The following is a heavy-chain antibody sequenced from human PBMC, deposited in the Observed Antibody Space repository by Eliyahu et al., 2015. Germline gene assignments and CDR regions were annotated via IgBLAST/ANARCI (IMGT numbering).Heavy chain of an antibody. CDR3: ARGVDDIVVVPAAIHYYYYMDV. D-gene: IGHD2-2*01. V-gene: IGHV1-3*01. J-gene: IGHJ6*03. CDR2: INAGNGNT. CDR1: GYTFTSYA. Sequence: QVQLVQSGAEVKKPGASVKVSCKASGYTFTSYAXHXVRQAPGQRLEWMGWINAGNGNTKYSQKFQGRVTITRDTSASTAYMELSSLRSEDTAVYYCARGVDDIVVVPAAIHYYYYMDVWGKGTTVTVSS.